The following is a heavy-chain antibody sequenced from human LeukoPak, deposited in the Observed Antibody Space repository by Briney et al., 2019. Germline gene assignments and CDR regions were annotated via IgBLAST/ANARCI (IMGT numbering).Heavy chain of an antibody. Sequence: SETLSLTCTVSGGAISNYYWYWMRQPPGKGLEWIGHTFYSGNANYNPSLKSRVTISVDTSKNQFSLNLSSVTAADTAVYYCAKGGPEASAGLSWFDPWGQGTLVTVSS. CDR3: AKGGPEASAGLSWFDP. CDR1: GGAISNYY. D-gene: IGHD1-14*01. CDR2: TFYSGNA. V-gene: IGHV4-59*01. J-gene: IGHJ5*02.